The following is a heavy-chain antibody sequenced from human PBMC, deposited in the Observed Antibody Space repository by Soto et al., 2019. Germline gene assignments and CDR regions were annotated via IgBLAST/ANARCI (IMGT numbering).Heavy chain of an antibody. Sequence: QVQLQESGPGLVKPSGTLSLTCAVSGDSISSDKWWSWVRQPPGKGLEWIGEIHHSGRTDYNPSLKSRVTILVAKSKNLVSLELSSMTAADTAVYYCARGGDWQFDYWGQGTLVTVSS. J-gene: IGHJ4*02. D-gene: IGHD2-21*02. V-gene: IGHV4-4*02. CDR2: IHHSGRT. CDR3: ARGGDWQFDY. CDR1: GDSISSDKW.